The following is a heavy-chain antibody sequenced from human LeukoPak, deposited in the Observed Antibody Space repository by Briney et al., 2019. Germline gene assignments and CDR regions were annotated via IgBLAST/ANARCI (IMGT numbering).Heavy chain of an antibody. J-gene: IGHJ4*02. D-gene: IGHD3-22*01. CDR1: GFTFDDYA. CDR3: ASVPDDASGNSRYYFKT. CDR2: IEWNGGRR. V-gene: IGHV3-20*04. Sequence: GGSLRLSCAASGFTFDDYAMHWVRQAPGKGLEWVSGIEWNGGRREYADSVKGRFTISRDNAKNSLYLQMKNLRAEDTALYYCASVPDDASGNSRYYFKTWGQGTLVTVSS.